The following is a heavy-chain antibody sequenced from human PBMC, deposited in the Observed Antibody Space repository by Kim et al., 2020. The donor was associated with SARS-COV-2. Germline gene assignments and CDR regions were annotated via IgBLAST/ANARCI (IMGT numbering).Heavy chain of an antibody. Sequence: YADSVKGRFTISRDNSKNTLYLQMNSLRAEDTAVYYCAKGLWFGELLSDWGQGTLVTVSS. D-gene: IGHD3-10*01. V-gene: IGHV3-23*03. CDR3: AKGLWFGELLSD. J-gene: IGHJ4*02.